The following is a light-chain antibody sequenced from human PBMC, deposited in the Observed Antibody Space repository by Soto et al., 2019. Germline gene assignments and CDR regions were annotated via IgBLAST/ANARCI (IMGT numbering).Light chain of an antibody. CDR1: QSISSDY. J-gene: IGKJ1*01. V-gene: IGKV3-20*01. CDR3: QQYDSSPQT. CDR2: GTS. Sequence: EIVLTQSPGTLSLSPGERATLACRASQSISSDYLAWYQQKPGQAPRLLIYGTSSRATGIPDRFSGSGSGTDFTLIISRLEPEDFAVYYCQQYDSSPQTFGQGTTLEIK.